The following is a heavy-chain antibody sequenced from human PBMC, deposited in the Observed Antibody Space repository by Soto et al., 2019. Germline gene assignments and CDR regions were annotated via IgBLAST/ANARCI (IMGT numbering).Heavy chain of an antibody. D-gene: IGHD3-22*01. CDR2: IWYDGSNK. CDR3: AREGLDSSGYYPGSAFDI. CDR1: GFTFSSYG. J-gene: IGHJ3*02. V-gene: IGHV3-33*01. Sequence: GGSLRLSCAASGFTFSSYGMHWVRQAPGKGLEWVAVIWYDGSNKYYADSVKGRFTISRDNSKNTLYLQMNSLRAEDTAVYYCAREGLDSSGYYPGSAFDIWGQGTMVTVS.